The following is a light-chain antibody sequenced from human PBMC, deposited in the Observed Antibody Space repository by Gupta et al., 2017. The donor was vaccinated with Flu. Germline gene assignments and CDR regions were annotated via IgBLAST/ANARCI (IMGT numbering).Light chain of an antibody. V-gene: IGKV3-11*01. Sequence: PGERATLTCRASQSVSSYLAWYQQKPGQAPRLLIYDASNRATGIPARFSGSGSGTDFTLTISSLEPEDFAVYYCQQRSNWLTFGPGTKVDIK. CDR3: QQRSNWLT. CDR2: DAS. J-gene: IGKJ3*01. CDR1: QSVSSY.